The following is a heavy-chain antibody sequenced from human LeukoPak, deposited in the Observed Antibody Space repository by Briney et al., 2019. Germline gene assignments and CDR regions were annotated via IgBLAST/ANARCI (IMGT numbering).Heavy chain of an antibody. V-gene: IGHV3-30*01. Sequence: GALRLSCAASGFTFSSYAMHWVRQAPGKALEWVAVISYDGSNKYYADSVKGRFTISRDNSKNTLYLQMNSLRAEDTAVYYCARVGATHYFDYWGQGTLVTVSS. J-gene: IGHJ4*02. CDR3: ARVGATHYFDY. D-gene: IGHD1-26*01. CDR1: GFTFSSYA. CDR2: ISYDGSNK.